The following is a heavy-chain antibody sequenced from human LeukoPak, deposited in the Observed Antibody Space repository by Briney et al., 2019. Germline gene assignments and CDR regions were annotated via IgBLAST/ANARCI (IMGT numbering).Heavy chain of an antibody. CDR3: AKDYYYDSSGYYYDH. D-gene: IGHD3-22*01. V-gene: IGHV3-30*18. Sequence: GGSLRLSCAASGFTFSSYGMHWVRQAPGKGLEWVAVISYDGSNKYYADSVKGRFTISRDNSKNTLYLQMNSLRAEDTAVYYCAKDYYYDSSGYYYDHWGQGTLVTVS. J-gene: IGHJ5*02. CDR2: ISYDGSNK. CDR1: GFTFSSYG.